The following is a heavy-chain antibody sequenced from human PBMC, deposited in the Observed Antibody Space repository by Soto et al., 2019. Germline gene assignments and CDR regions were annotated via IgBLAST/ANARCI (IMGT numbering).Heavy chain of an antibody. D-gene: IGHD1-1*01. CDR1: GGSISSNIYY. CDR2: IHYSGST. V-gene: IGHV4-39*07. CDR3: VTAAIQGHQVEGQPPTSQTLDY. J-gene: IGHJ4*02. Sequence: SETLSLTCTVSGGSISSNIYYWGWIRQPPGKGLEWIGNIHYSGSTYYDSSLKSRVALSVDTSKNQFSLKMTSMTAADTAVYYCVTAAIQGHQVEGQPPTSQTLDYWGQGILVTVSS.